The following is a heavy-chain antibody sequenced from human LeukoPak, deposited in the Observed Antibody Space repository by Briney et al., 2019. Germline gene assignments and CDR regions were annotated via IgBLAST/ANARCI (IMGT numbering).Heavy chain of an antibody. CDR3: ARPKTLGGYNYEFEF. J-gene: IGHJ4*02. CDR2: IHPGNSET. D-gene: IGHD5-18*01. CDR1: GYSFSSYW. Sequence: GESLKISCKGFGYSFSSYWIAWVRQMPGKGLEWMGIIHPGNSETTYSPSFKGHVTMSADKSISTAYLQWSSLEDTDTAKYYCARPKTLGGYNYEFEFWGQGTLVTVSS. V-gene: IGHV5-51*01.